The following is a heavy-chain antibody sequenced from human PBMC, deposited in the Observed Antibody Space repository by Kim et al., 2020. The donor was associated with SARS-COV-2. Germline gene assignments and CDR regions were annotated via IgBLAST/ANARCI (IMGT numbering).Heavy chain of an antibody. J-gene: IGHJ5*02. D-gene: IGHD5-12*01. V-gene: IGHV4-39*02. CDR3: AGLRSGVGWFDP. CDR2: VYYSGTT. Sequence: SETLSLTCTVSGGSINNSSYYWGWIRQPPGKGLEWIGSVYYSGTTYYTPSLKSRVTISVDTSNNHFSLRRSSVTAADTAVYYCAGLRSGVGWFDPWGQGTLVTVSS. CDR1: GGSINNSSYY.